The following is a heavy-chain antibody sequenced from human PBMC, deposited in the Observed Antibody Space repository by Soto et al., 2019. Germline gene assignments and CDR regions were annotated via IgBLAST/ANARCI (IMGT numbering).Heavy chain of an antibody. Sequence: ASVKVSCKASGYTFTSYAMHWVRQAPGQRLEWMGWINAGNGNTKYSQKFQGRVTITRDTSASTAYMELSSLRSEDTAVYYCARSPMGYYDILNGYYLWGQGTLVTVSS. D-gene: IGHD3-9*01. CDR3: ARSPMGYYDILNGYYL. CDR1: GYTFTSYA. CDR2: INAGNGNT. J-gene: IGHJ5*02. V-gene: IGHV1-3*01.